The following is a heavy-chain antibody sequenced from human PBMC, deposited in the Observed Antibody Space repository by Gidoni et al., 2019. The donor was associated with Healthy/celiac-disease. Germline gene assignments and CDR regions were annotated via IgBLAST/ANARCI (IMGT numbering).Heavy chain of an antibody. CDR3: ARVATVTTPLDY. Sequence: QVQLVESGGGVVQPGRSLRLSCAASGFPFSSYGMHWVRQAPGKGLEWVAVIWYDGSNKYYADSVKGRFTISRDNSKNTLYLQMNSLRAEDTAVYYCARVATVTTPLDYWGQGTLVTVSS. CDR1: GFPFSSYG. D-gene: IGHD4-17*01. V-gene: IGHV3-33*01. J-gene: IGHJ4*02. CDR2: IWYDGSNK.